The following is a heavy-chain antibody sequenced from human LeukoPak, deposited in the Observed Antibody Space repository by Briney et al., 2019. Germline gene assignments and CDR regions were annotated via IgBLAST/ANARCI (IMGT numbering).Heavy chain of an antibody. D-gene: IGHD4/OR15-4a*01. Sequence: GGSLRLSCAASGFTFSSYGMNWVRQAPGKGLEWVPSISSSSTYIYHADSVRGRFTISRDNAKNSLYLQMNSLRAEDTAVYYCARDRVLIDYWGQGTLVTVSS. J-gene: IGHJ4*02. CDR1: GFTFSSYG. V-gene: IGHV3-21*01. CDR3: ARDRVLIDY. CDR2: ISSSSTYI.